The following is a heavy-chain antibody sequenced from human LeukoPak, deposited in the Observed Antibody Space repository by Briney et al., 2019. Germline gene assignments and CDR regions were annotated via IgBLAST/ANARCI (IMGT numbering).Heavy chain of an antibody. CDR2: ISGDRTNT. Sequence: GGSLRLSCVASGFTFSRHAMSWVRQSPGKGLEWVSTISGDRTNTHYADSVKGRFSISRDNSRNTLYLQMNSLTVEDTALYYCAHDAGPTGNPFFDYWGQGTLVTVSS. CDR3: AHDAGPTGNPFFDY. CDR1: GFTFSRHA. J-gene: IGHJ4*02. D-gene: IGHD4-4*01. V-gene: IGHV3-23*01.